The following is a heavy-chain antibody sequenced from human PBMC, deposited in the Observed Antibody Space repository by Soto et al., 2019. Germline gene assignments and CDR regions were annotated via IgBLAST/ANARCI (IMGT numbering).Heavy chain of an antibody. D-gene: IGHD3-3*01. J-gene: IGHJ5*02. Sequence: ASVKVSCKASGYTFTGYYMHWVRQAPGQGLEWMGWINPNSGGTNYAQKFQGRVTMTRDTSISTAYMELSRLRSDDTAVYYCARAPPYYDFWRKDPWGQGTLVTVSS. CDR3: ARAPPYYDFWRKDP. CDR2: INPNSGGT. V-gene: IGHV1-2*02. CDR1: GYTFTGYY.